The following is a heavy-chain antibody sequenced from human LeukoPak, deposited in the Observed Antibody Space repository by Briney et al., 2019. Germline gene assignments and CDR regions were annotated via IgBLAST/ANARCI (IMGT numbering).Heavy chain of an antibody. Sequence: GGSLRLSCAASGFTFSSYWMHWVRQAPGKGLVWVSRINSDGSSTSYADSVKGRFTISRDNAKNTLYLQMNSLRAEDTAVYYCARGATTLPDAFDIWGQGTMVTFSS. J-gene: IGHJ3*02. CDR3: ARGATTLPDAFDI. CDR2: INSDGSST. V-gene: IGHV3-74*01. D-gene: IGHD1-26*01. CDR1: GFTFSSYW.